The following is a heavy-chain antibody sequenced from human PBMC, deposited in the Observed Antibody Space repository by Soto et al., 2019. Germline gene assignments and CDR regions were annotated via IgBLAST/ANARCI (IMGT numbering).Heavy chain of an antibody. V-gene: IGHV3-23*01. D-gene: IGHD4-17*01. CDR3: AKVGGNYGDYMYYFDY. CDR2: ISGSGGST. Sequence: EVQLLESGGGLVQPGGSLRLSCAASGFTFSSYAMSWVRQAPGKGLEWVSAISGSGGSTYYADSVKGRFTISRDNFKNTLYLQMDSLRAEDTAVYYCAKVGGNYGDYMYYFDYWGQGTLVTVSS. J-gene: IGHJ4*02. CDR1: GFTFSSYA.